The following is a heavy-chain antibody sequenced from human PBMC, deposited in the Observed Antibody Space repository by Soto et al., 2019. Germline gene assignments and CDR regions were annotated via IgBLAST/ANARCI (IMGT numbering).Heavy chain of an antibody. D-gene: IGHD5-12*01. CDR2: ISAYNGNT. CDR1: GYTFTSYG. J-gene: IGHJ4*02. V-gene: IGHV1-18*01. CDR3: ARDRRSGSPVATIVY. Sequence: QVQLVQSEAEVKKPGASVKVSCKASGYTFTSYGISWVRQAPGQGLEWMGWISAYNGNTNYAQKLQGRVTMTTDTSTSTAYMELRSLRSDDTAVYYCARDRRSGSPVATIVYWGQGTLVTVSS.